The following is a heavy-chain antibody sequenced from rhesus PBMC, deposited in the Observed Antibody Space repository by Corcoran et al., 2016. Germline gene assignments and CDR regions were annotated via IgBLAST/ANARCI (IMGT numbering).Heavy chain of an antibody. CDR2: ISKSGST. D-gene: IGHD2-2*01. J-gene: IGHJ4*01. Sequence: QVQLQESGPGLVKPAETLPPTCAVSGGAISSSYNYRSWLRQAPGKGLEWFGCISKSGSTSYNPSLKSRVTISRDTSKNQFSLKLTSVTAADTAFYYCARRDCSSSSCYFDNWGQGVLVTVSS. CDR1: GGAISSSYNY. CDR3: ARRDCSSSSCYFDN. V-gene: IGHV4-122*02.